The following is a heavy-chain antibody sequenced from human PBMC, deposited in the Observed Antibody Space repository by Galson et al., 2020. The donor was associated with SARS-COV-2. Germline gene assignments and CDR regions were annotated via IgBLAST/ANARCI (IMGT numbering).Heavy chain of an antibody. D-gene: IGHD6-6*01. CDR1: GYTFSDCA. J-gene: IGHJ4*02. CDR3: AREGGSGIIAAPTDY. Sequence: PGGSLRLSCAASGYTFSDCAMPWVRQAPGKGLAWVAVIWYDGSNKYYADSVKGRFTISRDNSRNTLYLQMNSLRAEDTATYYCAREGGSGIIAAPTDYWGQGTLVTVSS. V-gene: IGHV3-33*01. CDR2: IWYDGSNK.